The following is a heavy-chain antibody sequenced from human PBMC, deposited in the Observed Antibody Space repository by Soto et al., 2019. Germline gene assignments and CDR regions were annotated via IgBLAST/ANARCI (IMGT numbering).Heavy chain of an antibody. V-gene: IGHV3-66*01. CDR1: GFTVSSNY. Sequence: GGSLRLSCAASGFTVSSNYMSWVRQAPGKGLEWVSVIYSGGSTYYADSVKGRFTISRDNSKNTLYLQMNSLRAEDTAVYYCASVELGPEGYYYYMDVWGKGTTVTVSS. CDR2: IYSGGST. CDR3: ASVELGPEGYYYYMDV. J-gene: IGHJ6*03. D-gene: IGHD3-16*01.